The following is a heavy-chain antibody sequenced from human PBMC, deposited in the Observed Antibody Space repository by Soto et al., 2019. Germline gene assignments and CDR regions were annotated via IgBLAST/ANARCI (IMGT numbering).Heavy chain of an antibody. V-gene: IGHV1-18*01. CDR1: GYTFTSYG. Sequence: QVQLVQSGAEVKKPGASVKVSCKASGYTFTSYGISWVRQAPGQGLEWMGWINGYNGNTNYAQKRQGRGTLSTGRSASRAYRERRSLRSDDSAVYYCARMGDVPYYYYGMDVWGQGTTGTVSS. J-gene: IGHJ6*02. D-gene: IGHD3-16*01. CDR3: ARMGDVPYYYYGMDV. CDR2: INGYNGNT.